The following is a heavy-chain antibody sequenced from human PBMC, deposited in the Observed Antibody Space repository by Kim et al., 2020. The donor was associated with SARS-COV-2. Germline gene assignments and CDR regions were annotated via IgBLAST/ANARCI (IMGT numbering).Heavy chain of an antibody. Sequence: ASVKVSCKVSGYTLTELSMHWVRQAPGKGLEWMGGFDPEDGETIYAQKFQGRVTMTEDTSTDTAYMELSSLRSEDTAVYYCATTPWNIVATISWGQGTLVTVSS. V-gene: IGHV1-24*01. CDR2: FDPEDGET. CDR1: GYTLTELS. D-gene: IGHD5-12*01. J-gene: IGHJ4*02. CDR3: ATTPWNIVATIS.